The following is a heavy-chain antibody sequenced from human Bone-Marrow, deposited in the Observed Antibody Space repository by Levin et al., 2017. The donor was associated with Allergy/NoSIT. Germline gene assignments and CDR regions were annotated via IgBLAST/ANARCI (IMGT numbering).Heavy chain of an antibody. V-gene: IGHV3-23*01. D-gene: IGHD6-19*01. J-gene: IGHJ5*02. CDR2: ISGSGGST. CDR3: AKEPVIPGSLSGWSARIDP. CDR1: GFTFSSYA. Sequence: GESLKISCAASGFTFSSYAMSWVRQAPGKGLEWVSAISGSGGSTYYADSVKGRFTISRDNSKNTLYLQMNSLRAEDTAVYYCAKEPVIPGSLSGWSARIDPWGQGTLVTVSS.